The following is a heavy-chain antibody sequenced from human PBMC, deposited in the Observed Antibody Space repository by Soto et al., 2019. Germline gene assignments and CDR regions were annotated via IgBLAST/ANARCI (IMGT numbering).Heavy chain of an antibody. CDR2: IYYSGST. CDR3: ARLPGDGYNLNYFDY. D-gene: IGHD5-12*01. CDR1: GGSISSSSYY. V-gene: IGHV4-39*01. J-gene: IGHJ4*02. Sequence: QLQLQESGPGLVKPSETLSLTCTVSGGSISSSSYYWGWIRQPPGKGLEWIGSIYYSGSTYYNPSLKSRVTISVDTSKNQFSLKLSSVTAADTAVYYCARLPGDGYNLNYFDYWGQGTLVTVSS.